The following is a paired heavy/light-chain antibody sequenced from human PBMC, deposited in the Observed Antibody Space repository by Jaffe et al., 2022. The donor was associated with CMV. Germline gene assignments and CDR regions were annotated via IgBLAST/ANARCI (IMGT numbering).Light chain of an antibody. CDR1: QSIGSSY. CDR2: SAS. V-gene: IGKV3-20*01. CDR3: QQYGSSPYT. J-gene: IGKJ2*01. Sequence: EIVLRQSPGTLSLSPGERATLSCRASQSIGSSYLAWYQQKPGQAPRLLIYSASSRATGIPDRFSGSGSGTDFTLTISRLEPEDFAVYYCQQYGSSPYTFGQGTKLEIK.
Heavy chain of an antibody. CDR2: ISGSGALT. D-gene: IGHD2-2*01. Sequence: ELQLLESGGGLVPPGGSLRLSCGASKFTFSNYAMTWVRQAPGKGLEWVSTISGSGALTYDTDSVKGRFIISRDNSKKTLFLQMNSLRVEDTAVYYCAKALGYCTSTNCHLWGMDDWGQGTAVTVSS. CDR1: KFTFSNYA. V-gene: IGHV3-23*01. J-gene: IGHJ6*02. CDR3: AKALGYCTSTNCHLWGMDD.